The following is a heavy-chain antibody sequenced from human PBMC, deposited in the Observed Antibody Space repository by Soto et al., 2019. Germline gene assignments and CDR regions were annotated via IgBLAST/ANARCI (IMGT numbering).Heavy chain of an antibody. V-gene: IGHV1-46*01. J-gene: IGHJ6*02. CDR2: INPSGGST. CDR1: GYTFTSYY. Sequence: QVQLVQSGAEVKKPGASVKVSCKASGYTFTSYYMHWVRQAPGQGLEWMGIINPSGGSTSYAQKFQGRVTMTRDTSTSTVYMELSSLRSEDTAVYYCAREVWYIAAAGTLRYGMDVWGQGTTVTVSS. D-gene: IGHD6-13*01. CDR3: AREVWYIAAAGTLRYGMDV.